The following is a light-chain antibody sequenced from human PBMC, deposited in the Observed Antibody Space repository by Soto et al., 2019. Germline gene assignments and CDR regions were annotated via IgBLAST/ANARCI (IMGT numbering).Light chain of an antibody. CDR1: QSVNRN. J-gene: IGKJ4*01. CDR2: DAS. V-gene: IGKV3-15*01. CDR3: QQYNNWPLT. Sequence: EIVMTQSPATMSVSPGESETLSCRASQSVNRNLAWYQQKPGQTPRLLIYDASSRATGIPDRFSGSGSGTDFTLTISSLQSEDCAVYYCQQYNNWPLTFGGGNNVELK.